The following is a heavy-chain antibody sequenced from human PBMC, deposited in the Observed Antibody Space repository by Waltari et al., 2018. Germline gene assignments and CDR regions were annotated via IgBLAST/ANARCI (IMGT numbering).Heavy chain of an antibody. D-gene: IGHD1-26*01. V-gene: IGHV3-21*02. CDR3: ARAWDDFDY. CDR1: GFPFSIYK. J-gene: IGHJ4*02. Sequence: EIQLVESGGGLVKPGGYLRLSCAASGFPFSIYKMSWVSQAPGKGLEWVSSIGSGTSYIYYADSVKGRFTISRDNAKNSLYLQMNSLKVEDTAVYYCARAWDDFDYWGQGALVTVSS. CDR2: IGSGTSYI.